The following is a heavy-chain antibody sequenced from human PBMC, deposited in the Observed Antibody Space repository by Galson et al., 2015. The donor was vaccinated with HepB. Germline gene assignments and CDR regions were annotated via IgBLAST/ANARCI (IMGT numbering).Heavy chain of an antibody. D-gene: IGHD3-10*01. V-gene: IGHV3-7*01. J-gene: IGHJ3*02. Sequence: SLRLSCAASGFTFSSYWMTWVRQAPGKGLDWVASMNEDGSEKQYVDSVKSPFTISRDNAKNSLYLQMNSLRPEDTAVYYCARYYPGNPFDIWGQGTMVTVSS. CDR1: GFTFSSYW. CDR3: ARYYPGNPFDI. CDR2: MNEDGSEK.